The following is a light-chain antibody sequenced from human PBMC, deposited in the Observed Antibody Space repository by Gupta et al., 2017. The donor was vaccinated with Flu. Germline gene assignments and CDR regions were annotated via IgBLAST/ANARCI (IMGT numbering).Light chain of an antibody. CDR2: GAT. CDR1: QNVRSDY. V-gene: IGKV3-20*01. J-gene: IGKJ1*01. Sequence: ERATLSCSATQNVRSDYLAWYQQKPGQAPRLLIYGATSMATGVSDRFSGGGSGTDFSLTIRRLEPEDSAVYYCRHYGESPRTFGQGTKVEI. CDR3: RHYGESPRT.